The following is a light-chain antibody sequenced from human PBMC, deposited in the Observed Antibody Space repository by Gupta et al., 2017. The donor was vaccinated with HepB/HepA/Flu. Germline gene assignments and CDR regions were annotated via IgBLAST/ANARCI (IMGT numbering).Light chain of an antibody. CDR3: QQSNSTPWT. V-gene: IGKV1-39*01. J-gene: IGKJ1*01. CDR1: QSISNY. Sequence: ILTTQSPATLSASVGDRVTITCRASQSISNYLHWYQQKPGKAPRLLIYAAFSMQSGIPSRFSGSASGTDFTLTISSLQPEDFATYSCQQSNSTPWTFGRGTKVEIK. CDR2: AAF.